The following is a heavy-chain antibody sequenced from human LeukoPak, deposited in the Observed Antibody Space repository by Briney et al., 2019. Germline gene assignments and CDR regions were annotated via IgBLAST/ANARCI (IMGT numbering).Heavy chain of an antibody. CDR2: INPNSGGT. J-gene: IGHJ4*02. CDR1: GYTFTGYY. D-gene: IGHD5-18*01. Sequence: ASVKVSCKASGYTFTGYYMHWVRQAPGQGLEWMGWINPNSGGTNYAQKFQGRVSLIRDTSTSTVYMELSSLRSEDTAVYYCARGGYSYDYFKAPFDYWGQGTLVTVSS. V-gene: IGHV1-2*02. CDR3: ARGGYSYDYFKAPFDY.